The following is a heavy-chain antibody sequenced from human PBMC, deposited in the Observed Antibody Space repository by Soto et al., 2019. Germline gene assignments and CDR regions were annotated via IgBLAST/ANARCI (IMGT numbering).Heavy chain of an antibody. V-gene: IGHV1-2*02. CDR3: ASGEDFDY. Sequence: GASVKVSCKASGYTFTDYYIHWVRQAPGQGLEWMGWINPNSGGTDYAQKFQGRVSMTRDTSISTAYMELSRLRSDDTAMFYCASGEDFDYWGQGTLVTVSS. J-gene: IGHJ4*02. CDR2: INPNSGGT. D-gene: IGHD2-21*01. CDR1: GYTFTDYY.